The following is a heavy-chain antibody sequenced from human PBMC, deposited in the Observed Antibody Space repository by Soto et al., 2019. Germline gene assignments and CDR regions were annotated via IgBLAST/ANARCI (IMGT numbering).Heavy chain of an antibody. J-gene: IGHJ4*02. Sequence: QVQLQQWGAGLLKPSETLSLTCAVYGGSFSDYFWGWIRQPPGKGLEWIGEINHSGSTNYNSSLKSRVTMSVDTSKNQFSLKLSSVTAADTAVYYCGRRMGYRVNDYWGQGTLVTVFS. D-gene: IGHD3-16*01. CDR2: INHSGST. CDR1: GGSFSDYF. V-gene: IGHV4-34*01. CDR3: GRRMGYRVNDY.